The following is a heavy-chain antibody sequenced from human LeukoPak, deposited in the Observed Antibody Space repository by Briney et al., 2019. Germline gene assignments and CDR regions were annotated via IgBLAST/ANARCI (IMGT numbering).Heavy chain of an antibody. V-gene: IGHV1-46*01. J-gene: IGHJ1*01. Sequence: ASVKVSCKASGYTFTSYYTHWVRQAPGQGLEWMGIINPSGGSTSYAQKFQGRVTITADESTSTAYMELSSLRSEDTAVYYCARGTPGGYYDSSGSTPAQRAEYFQHWGQGTLVTVSS. CDR1: GYTFTSYY. D-gene: IGHD3-22*01. CDR3: ARGTPGGYYDSSGSTPAQRAEYFQH. CDR2: INPSGGST.